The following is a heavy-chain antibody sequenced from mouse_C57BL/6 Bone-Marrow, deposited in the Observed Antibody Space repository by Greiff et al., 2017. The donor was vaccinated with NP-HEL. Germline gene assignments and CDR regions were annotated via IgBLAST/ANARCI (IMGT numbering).Heavy chain of an antibody. CDR1: GYTFTDYE. Sequence: VKLVESGAELVRPGASVTLSCKASGYTFTDYEMHWVKQTPVHGLEWIGAIDPETGGTAYNQKFKGKAILTADKSSSTAYMELRSLTSEDSAVYYCTRGEDYYGSSYVGFDYWGQGTTLTVSS. D-gene: IGHD1-1*01. CDR3: TRGEDYYGSSYVGFDY. CDR2: IDPETGGT. J-gene: IGHJ2*01. V-gene: IGHV1-15*01.